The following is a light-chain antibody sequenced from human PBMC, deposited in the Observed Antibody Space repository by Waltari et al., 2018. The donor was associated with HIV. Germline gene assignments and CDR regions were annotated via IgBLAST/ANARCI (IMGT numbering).Light chain of an antibody. CDR3: SSYTSINTRV. Sequence: QSALTPPASVSESPGQSITLSFTGTTSDVGLYKFVSWYQHYPGSAPQLLISDVNNRPSGVSNRFSGSKSGDTASLTISGLQAEDEADYYCSSYTSINTRVFGTGTTVTVL. CDR2: DVN. V-gene: IGLV2-14*03. J-gene: IGLJ1*01. CDR1: TSDVGLYKF.